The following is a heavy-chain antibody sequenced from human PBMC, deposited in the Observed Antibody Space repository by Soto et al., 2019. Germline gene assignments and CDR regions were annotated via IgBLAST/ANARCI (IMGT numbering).Heavy chain of an antibody. CDR1: GFPFSSYG. D-gene: IGHD1-1*01. CDR3: AVWEPFHY. Sequence: GGSLRLSCAASGFPFSSYGMHLVRQSPGKGLEWVAIIWYDGSNKYYEDTVKGRFTISRENSKNTVHLQMNRLRAEDTAMYYCAVWEPFHYRGQGTLVTVSS. CDR2: IWYDGSNK. J-gene: IGHJ4*02. V-gene: IGHV3-33*01.